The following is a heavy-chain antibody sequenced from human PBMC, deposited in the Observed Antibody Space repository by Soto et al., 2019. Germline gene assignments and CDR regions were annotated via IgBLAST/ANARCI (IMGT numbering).Heavy chain of an antibody. CDR3: ARIPYDNSGTIFDY. CDR2: IYAGTIT. J-gene: IGHJ4*02. D-gene: IGHD3-22*01. Sequence: EVQLVESGGGLIQPGGSLRLSCAVSGITVSSYYMGWVRQAAGKGLEWVSVIYAGTITYYADSVKGRFTIYRDNSKNTLNLEMNSLRVEDTAVYYCARIPYDNSGTIFDYWGQGTLVTVSS. V-gene: IGHV3-53*01. CDR1: GITVSSYY.